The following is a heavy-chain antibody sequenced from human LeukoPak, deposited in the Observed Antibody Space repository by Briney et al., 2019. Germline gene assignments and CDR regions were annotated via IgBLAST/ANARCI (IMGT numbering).Heavy chain of an antibody. CDR3: AKEGSWVTDY. J-gene: IGHJ4*02. Sequence: GGSLRLSCAASGFTFSSYSINWVRQAPGKGLEWVSAISGSGGSTYYADSVKGRFTISRDNSKNTLYLQMNSLRAEDTAVYYCAKEGSWVTDYWGQGTLVTVSS. CDR1: GFTFSSYS. V-gene: IGHV3-23*01. CDR2: ISGSGGST. D-gene: IGHD6-13*01.